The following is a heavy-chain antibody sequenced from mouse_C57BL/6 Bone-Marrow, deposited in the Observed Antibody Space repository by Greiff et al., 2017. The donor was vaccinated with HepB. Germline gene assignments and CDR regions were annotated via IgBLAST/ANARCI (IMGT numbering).Heavy chain of an antibody. D-gene: IGHD4-1*01. CDR3: ARSLTGTKENYFDY. CDR2: ISSGSSTI. Sequence: EVQLQESGGGLVKPGGSLKLSCAASGFTFSDYGMHWVRQAPEKGLEWVAYISSGSSTIYYADTVKGRFTISRDNAKNTLFLQMTSLRSEDTAMYYCARSLTGTKENYFDYWGQGTTLTVSS. J-gene: IGHJ2*01. V-gene: IGHV5-17*01. CDR1: GFTFSDYG.